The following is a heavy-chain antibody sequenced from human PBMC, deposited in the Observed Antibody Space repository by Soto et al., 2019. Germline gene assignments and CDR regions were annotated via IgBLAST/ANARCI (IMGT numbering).Heavy chain of an antibody. V-gene: IGHV5-10-1*01. CDR2: IDPTDSDT. D-gene: IGHD3-10*01. J-gene: IGHJ6*02. CDR1: GYDFMKYW. CDR3: ARRSLTMQRTFNDMDV. Sequence: PGESLKISCKGSGYDFMKYWIIWVRQMPGKGLEWMGRIDPTDSDTNYSPSFQGHVTISVDKSISTAFLQWSSLQASDTAIYYCARRSLTMQRTFNDMDVWGQGTTVTVSS.